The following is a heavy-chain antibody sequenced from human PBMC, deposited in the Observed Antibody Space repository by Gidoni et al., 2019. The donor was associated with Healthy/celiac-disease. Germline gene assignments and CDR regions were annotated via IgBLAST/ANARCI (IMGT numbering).Heavy chain of an antibody. CDR3: ARDGQSIAAAGTLDY. CDR1: GFPFSSYW. V-gene: IGHV3-7*04. CDR2: IKQDGSEK. J-gene: IGHJ4*02. D-gene: IGHD6-13*01. Sequence: EVQLVESGGGLVQPGGSLRLSCAASGFPFSSYWMSWVRQAPGKGLEWVANIKQDGSEKYYVDSVKGRFTISRDNAKNSLYLQMNSLRAEDTAVYYCARDGQSIAAAGTLDYWGQGTLVTVSS.